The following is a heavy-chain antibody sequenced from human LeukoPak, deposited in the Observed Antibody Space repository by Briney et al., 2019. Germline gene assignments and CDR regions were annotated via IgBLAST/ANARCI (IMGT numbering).Heavy chain of an antibody. V-gene: IGHV4-31*03. J-gene: IGHJ6*02. CDR3: ARGRGV. Sequence: SETLSLTCTVSGGSISSGAYPWSWIRQHPGEGLEWIGYIYYSGSTYYNPSLKSRASISVDTSKNQFSLKLSSVTAADTAVYYCARGRGVWGQGTTVTVSS. CDR2: IYYSGST. CDR1: GGSISSGAYP.